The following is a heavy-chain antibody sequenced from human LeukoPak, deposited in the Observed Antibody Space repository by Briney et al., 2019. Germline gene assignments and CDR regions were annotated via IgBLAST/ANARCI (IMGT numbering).Heavy chain of an antibody. CDR3: ARGQRPQYTSTWDNWFDP. CDR2: ISSSGNKI. J-gene: IGHJ5*02. Sequence: GGTLRLSCAASGFPFSSYEMNWVPQAPGKRLQWVSYISSSGNKIYYAASVKGRFTISRDNAKNSLYLQIDSLRAEDTAVYYCARGQRPQYTSTWDNWFDPWGQGTQVTVSS. CDR1: GFPFSSYE. D-gene: IGHD2-2*01. V-gene: IGHV3-48*03.